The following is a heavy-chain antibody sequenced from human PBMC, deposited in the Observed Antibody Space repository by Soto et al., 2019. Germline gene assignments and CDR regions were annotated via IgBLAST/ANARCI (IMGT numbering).Heavy chain of an antibody. Sequence: SETLSLTCAVYGCYLSCYYLSLIRQPPGKGLEWIGEINHSGSTNYNPSLESRVTISVDTSKNQFSLKLSSVTAADTAVYYCARGKGFLSWFDPWGQGTLVTVSS. V-gene: IGHV4-34*01. CDR2: INHSGST. CDR3: ARGKGFLSWFDP. J-gene: IGHJ5*02. CDR1: GCYLSCYY. D-gene: IGHD3-3*01.